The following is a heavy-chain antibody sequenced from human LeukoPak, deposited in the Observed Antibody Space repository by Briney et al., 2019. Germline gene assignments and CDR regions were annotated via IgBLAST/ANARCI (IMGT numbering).Heavy chain of an antibody. D-gene: IGHD1-7*01. V-gene: IGHV6-1*01. Sequence: SQTLSLTCAISGDSVSSNSAAWNWIRQSPSRGLEWLGRTYYRSKWYNDYAVSVKSRITINPDTSKNQFSLQLNSVTPEDTAVYYCARSFGPNWNYWVRGGFDYWGQGTLVTVSS. CDR1: GDSVSSNSAA. CDR2: TYYRSKWYN. J-gene: IGHJ4*02. CDR3: ARSFGPNWNYWVRGGFDY.